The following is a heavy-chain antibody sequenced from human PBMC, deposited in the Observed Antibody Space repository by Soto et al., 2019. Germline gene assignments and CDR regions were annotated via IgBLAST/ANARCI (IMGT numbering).Heavy chain of an antibody. V-gene: IGHV1-3*01. CDR1: GYTFTSYA. CDR3: ARHLVSFDYDFWSGYYTGFDP. D-gene: IGHD3-3*01. CDR2: INAGNGNT. Sequence: GASVKVSCKASGYTFTSYAMHWVRQAPGQRLEWMGWINAGNGNTKYSQKFQGRVTISVDTSKNQFSLKLSSVTAADTAVYYCARHLVSFDYDFWSGYYTGFDPWGQGTLVTVSS. J-gene: IGHJ5*02.